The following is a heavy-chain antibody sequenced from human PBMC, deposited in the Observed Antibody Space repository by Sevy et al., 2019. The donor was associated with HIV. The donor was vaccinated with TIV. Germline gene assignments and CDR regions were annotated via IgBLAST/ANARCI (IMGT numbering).Heavy chain of an antibody. CDR3: ARGGDSGYDYPTLFDY. CDR1: GGTFSSYA. V-gene: IGHV1-69*01. Sequence: KISCKASGGTFSSYAISWVRQAPGQGLEWMGGIIPIFGTANYAQKFQGRVTITADESTSTAYMELSSLRSEDTAVYYCARGGDSGYDYPTLFDYWGQGTLVTVSS. J-gene: IGHJ4*02. D-gene: IGHD5-12*01. CDR2: IIPIFGTA.